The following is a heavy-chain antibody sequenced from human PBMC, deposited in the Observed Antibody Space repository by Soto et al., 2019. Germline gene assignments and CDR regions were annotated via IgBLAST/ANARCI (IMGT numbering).Heavy chain of an antibody. J-gene: IGHJ4*02. D-gene: IGHD2-15*01. CDR2: IWYDGSNK. CDR1: GFTFSSYG. Sequence: GGSLIFACVGSGFTFSSYGIPRIRAAPGKGLEWVVVIWYDGSNKYTADTVKGVITISRDNSKNTLYLQMNSLRAEDTAVYYCAREGPSVGYCSGGSCYNLDYWGQGTLVTVSS. V-gene: IGHV3-33*01. CDR3: AREGPSVGYCSGGSCYNLDY.